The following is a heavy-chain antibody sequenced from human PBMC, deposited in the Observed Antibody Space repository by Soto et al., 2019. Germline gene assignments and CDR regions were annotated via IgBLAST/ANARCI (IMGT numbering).Heavy chain of an antibody. J-gene: IGHJ4*02. CDR2: IHSNGATI. CDR3: AREAWSSSSWTPLGY. CDR1: GFTLSDYY. Sequence: GSLRLSCEVSGFTLSDYYMSWIRQAPGKGLEWVSYIHSNGATIYYSDSVEGRFTISRDIAKNSVYLQMNSLRVEDTDVYYCAREAWSSSSWTPLGYWGQGSLVTVSS. V-gene: IGHV3-11*01. D-gene: IGHD6-13*01.